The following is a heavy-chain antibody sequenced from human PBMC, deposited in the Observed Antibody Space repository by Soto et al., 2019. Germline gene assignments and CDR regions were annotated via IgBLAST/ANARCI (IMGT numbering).Heavy chain of an antibody. V-gene: IGHV3-30-3*01. CDR3: ARDGSQYYDILTGEEGYFDY. CDR2: ISYDGSNK. CDR1: GFTFSSYA. D-gene: IGHD3-9*01. J-gene: IGHJ4*02. Sequence: GGSLRLSCAASGFTFSSYAMHWVRQAPGKGLEWVAVISYDGSNKYYADSVKGRFTISRDNSKNTLYLQMNSLRAEDTAVYYCARDGSQYYDILTGEEGYFDYWGQGTLVTVSS.